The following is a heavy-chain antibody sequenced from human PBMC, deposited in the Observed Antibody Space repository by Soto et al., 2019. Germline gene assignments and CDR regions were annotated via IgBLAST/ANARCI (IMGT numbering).Heavy chain of an antibody. V-gene: IGHV1-69*02. CDR2: IIPALEIE. J-gene: IGHJ4*02. CDR3: AAVAGTSAFVGYFEY. D-gene: IGHD6-19*01. CDR1: GGTFSSYT. Sequence: QVLLVQSGAEVKKPGSSVKVSCQASGGTFSSYTLTWLRQAPGHGPEWMGRIIPALEIEDYAQKFQGRVTISADTSTSTAYMELRSLRSDDTAAYYCAAVAGTSAFVGYFEYWGQGTLVAVAS.